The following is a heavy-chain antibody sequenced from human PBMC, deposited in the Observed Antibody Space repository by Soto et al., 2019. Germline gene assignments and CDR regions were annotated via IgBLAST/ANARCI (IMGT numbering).Heavy chain of an antibody. J-gene: IGHJ5*02. V-gene: IGHV4-59*01. CDR2: IYYSGNT. D-gene: IGHD4-4*01. CDR1: GGSISSYY. Sequence: SETLSLTCTVSGGSISSYYWSWIRQPPGKGLEWIGYIYYSGNTNYNPSLKSRVTISVDTSKNQFSLKLSSVTAADAAVYYCARLRTTDSAFDPWGQGTLVTVSS. CDR3: ARLRTTDSAFDP.